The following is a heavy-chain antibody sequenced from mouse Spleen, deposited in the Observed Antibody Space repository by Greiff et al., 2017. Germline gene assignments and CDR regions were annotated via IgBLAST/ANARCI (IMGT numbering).Heavy chain of an antibody. D-gene: IGHD4-1*01. Sequence: EVHLVESGGGLVKPGGSLKLSCAASGFTFSSYAMSWVRQTPEKRLEWVATISDGGSYTYYPDNVKGRFTISRDNAKNNLYLQMSHLKSEDTAMYYCARERKLGRFLDYWGQGTTLTVSS. CDR3: ARERKLGRFLDY. CDR1: GFTFSSYA. V-gene: IGHV5-4*01. J-gene: IGHJ2*01. CDR2: ISDGGSYT.